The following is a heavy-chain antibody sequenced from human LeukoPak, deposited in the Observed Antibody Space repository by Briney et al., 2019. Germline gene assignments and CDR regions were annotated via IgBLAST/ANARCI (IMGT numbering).Heavy chain of an antibody. CDR2: IYYSGST. V-gene: IGHV4-59*01. J-gene: IGHJ5*02. CDR3: ARDATYYYGSGSYAWFDP. CDR1: GGSISSYY. Sequence: PSETLSLTCTVSGGSISSYYWSWIRQPPGKGLEWIGYIYYSGSTNYNPSLKSRVTISVDTSKNQFSLKLSSMTAADTAVYYCARDATYYYGSGSYAWFDPWGQGTLVTVSS. D-gene: IGHD3-10*01.